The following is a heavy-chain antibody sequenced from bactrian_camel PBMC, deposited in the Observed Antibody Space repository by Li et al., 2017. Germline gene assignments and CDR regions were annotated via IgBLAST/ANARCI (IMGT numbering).Heavy chain of an antibody. CDR3: AADPSLRSCTSFREFTY. D-gene: IGHD1*01. CDR1: GFTFSDDW. Sequence: VQLVESGGGLVQPGGSLRLSCVASGFTFSDDWLYWFRQTPEKARERVATIDTDGSTRYADSVKGRFTISQDNQNTVYLQMNSLKPEDTAIYYCAADPSLRSCTSFREFTYWGQGTQVTVS. CDR2: IDTDGST. V-gene: IGHV3S1*01. J-gene: IGHJ4*01.